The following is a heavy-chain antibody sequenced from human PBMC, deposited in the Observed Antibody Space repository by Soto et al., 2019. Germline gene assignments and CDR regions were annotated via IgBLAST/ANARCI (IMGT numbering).Heavy chain of an antibody. V-gene: IGHV3-23*01. CDR3: AKQSPYSNSWYGVDY. J-gene: IGHJ4*02. CDR2: ISGSGDNT. D-gene: IGHD6-13*01. Sequence: EVQLLESGGGLVQPGGSLRLSCVASGFTFSSYGMNWVRQAPGQGLEWVSGISGSGDNTHYADAVKGRFTISRDNSKNTLYLQMNSLRAEDTAVYYCAKQSPYSNSWYGVDYRGQGTLVTVSS. CDR1: GFTFSSYG.